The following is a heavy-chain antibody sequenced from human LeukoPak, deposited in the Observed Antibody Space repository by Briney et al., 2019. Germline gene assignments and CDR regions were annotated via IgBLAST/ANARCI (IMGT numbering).Heavy chain of an antibody. D-gene: IGHD3-10*01. V-gene: IGHV3-15*01. CDR2: IKSKTDGGTT. CDR3: TTVPYYGSGYYYYYMDV. J-gene: IGHJ6*03. CDR1: GFTSSNAW. Sequence: GGSLRLSCAASGFTSSNAWMSWVRQAPGKGLEWVGRIKSKTDGGTTDYAAPVKGRFTISRDDSKNTLYLQMNSLKTEDTAVYYCTTVPYYGSGYYYYYMDVWGKGTTVTISS.